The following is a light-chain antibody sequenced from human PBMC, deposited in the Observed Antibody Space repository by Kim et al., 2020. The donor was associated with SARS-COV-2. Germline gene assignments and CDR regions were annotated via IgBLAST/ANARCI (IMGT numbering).Light chain of an antibody. CDR1: QGMRDD. CDR3: LQYDNYPRT. V-gene: IGKV1-6*01. CDR2: RTS. Sequence: GDKVIITCRQSQGMRDDLGWYQQKPGKAPKLLMYRTSILQSGVPSRCSGSGSGTDFTLTISSLQPEDFATYYCLQYDNYPRTFGQGTKVDIK. J-gene: IGKJ1*01.